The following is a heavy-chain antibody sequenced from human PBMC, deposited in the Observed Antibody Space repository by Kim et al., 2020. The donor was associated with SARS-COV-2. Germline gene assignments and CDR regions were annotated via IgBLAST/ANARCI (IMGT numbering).Heavy chain of an antibody. Sequence: ASVKVSCKASGYTFTSYYMHWVRQAPGQGLEWMGIINPSGGSTSYAQKFQGRVTMTRDTSTSTVYMELSSLRSEDTAVYYCASRGSHMVRGVDDAFDIWGQGTMVTVSS. J-gene: IGHJ3*02. CDR2: INPSGGST. CDR1: GYTFTSYY. V-gene: IGHV1-46*01. D-gene: IGHD3-10*01. CDR3: ASRGSHMVRGVDDAFDI.